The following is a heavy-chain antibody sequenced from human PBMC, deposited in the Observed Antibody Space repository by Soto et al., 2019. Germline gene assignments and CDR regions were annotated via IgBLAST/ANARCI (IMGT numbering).Heavy chain of an antibody. CDR1: GDSVSSNSAG. D-gene: IGHD1-26*01. CDR3: ARGEQYSGRSFDY. J-gene: IGHJ4*01. Sequence: QVQLQQSGPGLGKPSQTLSLTCAITGDSVSSNSAGWSWVRQSPSRGLEWLGRTYYRSKWYYEYAVSVRGRITINPDTSKNQYSLQLNSVTPEDTAVYFCARGEQYSGRSFDYWGQGTLVTVSS. CDR2: TYYRSKWYY. V-gene: IGHV6-1*01.